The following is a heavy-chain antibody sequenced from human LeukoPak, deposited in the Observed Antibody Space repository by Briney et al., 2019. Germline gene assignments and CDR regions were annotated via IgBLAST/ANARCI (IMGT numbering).Heavy chain of an antibody. V-gene: IGHV4-59*01. CDR3: ARDSGYCSSTSCRYYYYYYGMDV. CDR1: GGSISSYY. D-gene: IGHD2-2*01. Sequence: SETLSLTCTVSGGSISSYYWSWIRQPPGKGLEWIGYIYYSGSTNYNPSLKSRVTISVDTSKNQFSLKPSSVTAADTAVYYCARDSGYCSSTSCRYYYYYYGMDVWGQGTTVTVSS. CDR2: IYYSGST. J-gene: IGHJ6*02.